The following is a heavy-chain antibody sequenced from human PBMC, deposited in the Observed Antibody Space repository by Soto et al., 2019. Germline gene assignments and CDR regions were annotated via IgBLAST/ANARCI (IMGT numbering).Heavy chain of an antibody. Sequence: GGSLRLSCAASGFTFSSYAMSWVRQAPGKGLEWVSAISGSGGSTYYADSVKGRFTISTDNSKNTLYLQMNSLRAEDTAVYYCARQLVRYYFDDWGQGTLVTVSS. V-gene: IGHV3-23*01. CDR3: ARQLVRYYFDD. D-gene: IGHD6-6*01. CDR1: GFTFSSYA. J-gene: IGHJ4*02. CDR2: ISGSGGST.